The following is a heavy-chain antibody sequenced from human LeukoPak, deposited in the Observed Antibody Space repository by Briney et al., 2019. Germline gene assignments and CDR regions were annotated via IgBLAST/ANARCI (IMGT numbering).Heavy chain of an antibody. CDR3: ARRRSGSYYGMDV. V-gene: IGHV5-51*01. CDR2: IYPDDSNT. Sequence: GESLKISCQGSGYNFPIYWIGWVRQMPGQGLEWMGIIYPDDSNTIYGPSFQGQVTISADKSINTAYLEWSSLKASDTAMYYCARRRSGSYYGMDVWGQGTTVTVSS. D-gene: IGHD1-26*01. J-gene: IGHJ6*02. CDR1: GYNFPIYW.